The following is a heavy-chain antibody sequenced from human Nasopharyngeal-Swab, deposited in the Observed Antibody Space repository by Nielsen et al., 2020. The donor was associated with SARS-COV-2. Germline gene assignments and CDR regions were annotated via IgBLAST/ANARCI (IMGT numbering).Heavy chain of an antibody. CDR2: ISYDGSNK. Sequence: VRQAPGKGLEWVAVISYDGSNKYYADSVKGRFTISRDNSKNTLYLQMNSLRAEDTAVYYCAKGKMAVAFDYWGQGTLVTVSS. D-gene: IGHD6-19*01. J-gene: IGHJ4*02. CDR3: AKGKMAVAFDY. V-gene: IGHV3-30*18.